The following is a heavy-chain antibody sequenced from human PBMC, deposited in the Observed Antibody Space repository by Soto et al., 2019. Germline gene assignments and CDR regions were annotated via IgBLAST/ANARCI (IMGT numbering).Heavy chain of an antibody. V-gene: IGHV3-23*01. CDR3: AKGANYVGLFDS. D-gene: IGHD3-16*01. Sequence: EVQLFESGGGLVQPGGSLRLSCAASGFTFSSFAMSWVRQATGKGLEWVSVISGGGITHYSNSVKGRFTISRANSKNMVYLEMTTLRAEDTALYYCAKGANYVGLFDSWGQGTLVTVST. J-gene: IGHJ5*01. CDR1: GFTFSSFA. CDR2: ISGGGIT.